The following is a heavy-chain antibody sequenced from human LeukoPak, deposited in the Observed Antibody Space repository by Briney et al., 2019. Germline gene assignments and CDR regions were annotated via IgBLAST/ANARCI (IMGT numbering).Heavy chain of an antibody. J-gene: IGHJ1*01. V-gene: IGHV3-48*02. D-gene: IGHD1-26*01. CDR2: ISSPGITT. CDR3: AASSQWELPLQH. Sequence: PGGSLRLSCVASGFTFSSNAMNWVRQAPGKGLEWVSYISSPGITTYYGDSVKGRFTISRDNAKESLYLQMNSLRHEDTAVYYCAASSQWELPLQHWGQGTLVTVSP. CDR1: GFTFSSNA.